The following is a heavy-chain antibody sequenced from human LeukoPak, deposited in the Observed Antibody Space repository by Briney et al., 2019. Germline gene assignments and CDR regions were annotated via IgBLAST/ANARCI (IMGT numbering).Heavy chain of an antibody. CDR1: GFTFSSYA. Sequence: GGSLRLSCAASGFTFSSYAMSWVRQAPGKGLEWVSAISGSRGSTYYADSVKGRFTISRDNSKNTLYLQMNSLRAEDTAVYYCAKSARKRRDLAYYYYGMDVWGQGTTVTVSS. J-gene: IGHJ6*02. CDR2: ISGSRGST. V-gene: IGHV3-23*01. D-gene: IGHD1-14*01. CDR3: AKSARKRRDLAYYYYGMDV.